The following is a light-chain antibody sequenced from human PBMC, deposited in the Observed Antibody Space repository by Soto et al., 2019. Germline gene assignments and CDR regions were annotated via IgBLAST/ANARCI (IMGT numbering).Light chain of an antibody. V-gene: IGLV2-14*03. CDR1: SSDVGGSDH. Sequence: QSALTQPASVSGSPGQSITVSCTGTSSDVGGSDHVNWYQQHPGKAPKLMIFDVSNRPSGVSTRFSGSKSGNAASLTISGLQAEDEADYYCSSYTTIKTVVFGGGTKLTVL. CDR2: DVS. CDR3: SSYTTIKTVV. J-gene: IGLJ2*01.